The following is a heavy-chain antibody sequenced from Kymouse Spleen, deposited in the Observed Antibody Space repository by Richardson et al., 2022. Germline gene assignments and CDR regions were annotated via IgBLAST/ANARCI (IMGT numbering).Heavy chain of an antibody. CDR2: ISSSGSTI. Sequence: QVQLVESGGGLVKPGGSLRLSCAASGFTFSDYYMSWIRQAPGKGLEWVSYISSSGSTIYYADSVKGRFTISRDNAKNSLYLQMNSLRAEDTAVYYCARRGYYYGSGSYYNGDYYGMDVWGQGTTVTVSS. CDR1: GFTFSDYY. J-gene: IGHJ6*02. CDR3: ARRGYYYGSGSYYNGDYYGMDV. V-gene: IGHV3-11*01. D-gene: IGHD3-10*01.